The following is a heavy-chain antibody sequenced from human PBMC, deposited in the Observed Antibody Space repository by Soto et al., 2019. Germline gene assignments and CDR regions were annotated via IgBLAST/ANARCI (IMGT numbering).Heavy chain of an antibody. CDR2: ISPNSGGT. CDR3: AREMATIRYFFDY. V-gene: IGHV1-2*02. Sequence: ASMKVSCKASGYTFTGYYIHWVRQAPGQGLESMGWISPNSGGTSYAQKFQGRVTMTRDTSVSTAYMELAYLRSDDTAVYYCAREMATIRYFFDYWGLGTPVTVSS. CDR1: GYTFTGYY. J-gene: IGHJ4*02. D-gene: IGHD5-12*01.